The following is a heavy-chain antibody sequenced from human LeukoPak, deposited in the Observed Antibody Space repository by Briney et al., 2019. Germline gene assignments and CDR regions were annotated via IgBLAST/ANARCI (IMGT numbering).Heavy chain of an antibody. V-gene: IGHV1-2*02. J-gene: IGHJ6*03. CDR1: GYTFTGYY. CDR3: ATVASSTSDYYYYMDV. D-gene: IGHD2-2*01. Sequence: GASVKVSCKASGYTFTGYYMHWVRQAPGQGLEWMGWINPNSGGTNYAQKFQGRVTMTRDTSISTAYMELSRLRSDDTAVYYCATVASSTSDYYYYMDVWGKGTTVTVSS. CDR2: INPNSGGT.